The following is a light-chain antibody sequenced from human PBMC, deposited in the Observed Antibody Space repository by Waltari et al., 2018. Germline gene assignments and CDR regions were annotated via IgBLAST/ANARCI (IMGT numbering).Light chain of an antibody. J-gene: IGKJ1*01. CDR2: AAT. CDR1: QGISRY. Sequence: DIQMTQSPSSLFASVGDTVTITCRASQGISRYLNWFQQKPGKPPKLLIYAATTLQSGVPSRFSGSGSGTEFTLIISSLQPEDFAAYYCLQHNSYPWTFGQGTKVEIK. CDR3: LQHNSYPWT. V-gene: IGKV1-17*01.